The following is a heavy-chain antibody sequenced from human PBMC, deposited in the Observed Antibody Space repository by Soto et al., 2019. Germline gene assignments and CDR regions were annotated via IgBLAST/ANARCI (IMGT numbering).Heavy chain of an antibody. V-gene: IGHV3-30*18. J-gene: IGHJ4*02. CDR3: AKVREDIVLLVALDY. CDR1: GFDFSNYV. Sequence: QVQLVESGGRVVQPGRSLSLSCAASGFDFSNYVLHWVRQAPGKGLEWVAVMSFDGRDIYYADSMKGRFTISRDNSKNTLYLQMNNLRPEDTAVYYCAKVREDIVLLVALDYWGQGTLVTVSS. D-gene: IGHD2-8*01. CDR2: MSFDGRDI.